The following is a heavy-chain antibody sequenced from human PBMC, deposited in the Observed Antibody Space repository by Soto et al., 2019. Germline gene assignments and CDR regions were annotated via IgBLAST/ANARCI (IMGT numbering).Heavy chain of an antibody. CDR2: ISSSSSYI. V-gene: IGHV3-21*01. Sequence: GESLKISCAASGFTFSSYSMNWVRQAPGKGLEWVSSISSSSSYIYYADSVKGRFTISRDNAKNSLYLQMNSLRAEDTAVYYCARGGSYGDYDYWGQGTLVTVSS. D-gene: IGHD4-17*01. CDR1: GFTFSSYS. CDR3: ARGGSYGDYDY. J-gene: IGHJ4*02.